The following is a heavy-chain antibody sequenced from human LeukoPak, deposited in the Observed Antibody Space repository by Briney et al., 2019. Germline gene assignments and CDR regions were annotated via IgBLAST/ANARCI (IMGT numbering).Heavy chain of an antibody. CDR2: ISSSGSAM. V-gene: IGHV3-48*03. CDR3: ARLLSGYSPLY. Sequence: GGSLRLSCAGSGFTFSSYDVMWVRQAPGKGLEWVSSISSSGSAMYYADTVEGRFAISRDNAKNSLYLQMNSLRAEDTAVYYCARLLSGYSPLYWGQGTLVTVSS. J-gene: IGHJ4*02. CDR1: GFTFSSYD. D-gene: IGHD4-23*01.